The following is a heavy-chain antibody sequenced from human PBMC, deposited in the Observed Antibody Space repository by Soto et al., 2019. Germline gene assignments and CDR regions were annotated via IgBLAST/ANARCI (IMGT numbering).Heavy chain of an antibody. J-gene: IGHJ3*02. Sequence: QVQLVQSGAEVKKPGSSVKVSCKASGGTFSSYAITWVRQAPGQGLEWMGGIIPIFGTANYAQKFQGRVTITADETRCRAYMKLSSLVSEDTADYYCVRDYLYYDSSCPILLDAFDIWGQGTMVTVSS. D-gene: IGHD3-22*01. CDR3: VRDYLYYDSSCPILLDAFDI. V-gene: IGHV1-69*01. CDR2: IIPIFGTA. CDR1: GGTFSSYA.